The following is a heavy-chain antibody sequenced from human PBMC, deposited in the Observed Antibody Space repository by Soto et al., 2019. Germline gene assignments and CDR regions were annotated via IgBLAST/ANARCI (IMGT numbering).Heavy chain of an antibody. D-gene: IGHD6-19*01. J-gene: IGHJ4*02. Sequence: GSLRLSCAASEFTFSSYDMHWVRQATGKGLEWVSGIGTAGDTYYPGSVKGRFTISRENAKNSLYLQMNSLRAGDTAVYYCARGRVAGDFDYWGQGTLVTVSS. CDR1: EFTFSSYD. V-gene: IGHV3-13*04. CDR2: IGTAGDT. CDR3: ARGRVAGDFDY.